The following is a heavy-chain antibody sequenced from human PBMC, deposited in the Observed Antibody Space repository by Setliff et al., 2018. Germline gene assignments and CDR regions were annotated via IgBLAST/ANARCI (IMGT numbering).Heavy chain of an antibody. CDR3: AKVLDTTGYYYFDF. V-gene: IGHV3-30*18. J-gene: IGHJ4*02. CDR2: ISWDGTKT. D-gene: IGHD3-22*01. Sequence: GGSLRLSCVASGYTFSSYAIHWVRQAPGKGLEWVALISWDGTKTSHADSVRGRFTISRDGSKSTLYLDMSSLRSEDTAVYYCAKVLDTTGYYYFDFWGQGTLVTVSS. CDR1: GYTFSSYA.